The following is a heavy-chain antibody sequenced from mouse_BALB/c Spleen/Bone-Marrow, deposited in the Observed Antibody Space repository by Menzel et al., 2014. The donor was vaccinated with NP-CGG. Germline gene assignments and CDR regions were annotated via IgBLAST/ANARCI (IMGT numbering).Heavy chain of an antibody. CDR2: IWAGGST. Sequence: VQLVESGPGLVAPSQSLSITCTVSGFSLTSYGVHWVRQPPGKGLEWLGVIWAGGSTDYNSALMSRLSISKDNSKSQVFLKMNSLPTDDTAMYYCARDESGSCGDYWGQGTSVTVSS. CDR1: GFSLTSYG. V-gene: IGHV2-9*02. J-gene: IGHJ4*01. D-gene: IGHD1-1*02. CDR3: ARDESGSCGDY.